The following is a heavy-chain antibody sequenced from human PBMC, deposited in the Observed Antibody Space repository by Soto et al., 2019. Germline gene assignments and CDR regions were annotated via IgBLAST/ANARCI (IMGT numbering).Heavy chain of an antibody. V-gene: IGHV1-46*01. CDR3: ARDPPRYSSSWYRFDY. D-gene: IGHD6-13*01. J-gene: IGHJ4*02. CDR1: GYTFTSYY. Sequence: VASVKVSCKASGYTFTSYYMHWVRQAPGQGLEWMGIINPSGGSTSYAQKFQGRVTMTRDTSTSTVYMELSSLRSEDTAVYYCARDPPRYSSSWYRFDYWGQGTLVTVSS. CDR2: INPSGGST.